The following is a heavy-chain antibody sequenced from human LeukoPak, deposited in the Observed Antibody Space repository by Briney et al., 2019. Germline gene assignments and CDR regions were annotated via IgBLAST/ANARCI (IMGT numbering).Heavy chain of an antibody. CDR1: GLTFSSYG. D-gene: IGHD3-9*01. CDR3: ARSTSSEYDIYHFDY. Sequence: GRSLRLSCSASGLTFSSYGMHWVRQAPGKGLEWVAIVWYDGINKYYADSVKGRFTISRDNSKNTLYLQMNSLRAEDTAVYYCARSTSSEYDIYHFDYWGQGTLVTVSS. J-gene: IGHJ4*02. CDR2: VWYDGINK. V-gene: IGHV3-33*01.